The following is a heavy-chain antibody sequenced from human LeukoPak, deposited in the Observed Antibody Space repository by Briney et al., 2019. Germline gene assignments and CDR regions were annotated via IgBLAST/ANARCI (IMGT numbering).Heavy chain of an antibody. V-gene: IGHV4-34*01. CDR3: ARGDDYYYARGYYFDY. J-gene: IGHJ4*02. CDR2: INHSGST. Sequence: SETLSLTCAVYGGSFSGYYWSWIRQPPGKGLEWIGEINHSGSTNYNPSLKSRVTISVDTSKNQFPLKLSSVTAADTAVYYCARGDDYYYARGYYFDYWGQGTLVTVSS. CDR1: GGSFSGYY. D-gene: IGHD3-10*02.